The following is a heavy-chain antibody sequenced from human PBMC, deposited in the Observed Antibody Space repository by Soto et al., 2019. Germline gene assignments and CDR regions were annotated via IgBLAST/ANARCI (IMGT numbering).Heavy chain of an antibody. CDR3: AKRRGAGGHFDY. D-gene: IGHD2-15*01. CDR1: GFTFSSYA. Sequence: WLSLRLSCAASGFTFSSYAMCWVRQGPGKGLEWVAVVSIGGSTHYADSVRGRFTISRDNSKNTLSLQMNSLTAEDTDVYFCAKRRGAGGHFDYWGQGALVIVS. CDR2: VSIGGST. J-gene: IGHJ4*02. V-gene: IGHV3-23*01.